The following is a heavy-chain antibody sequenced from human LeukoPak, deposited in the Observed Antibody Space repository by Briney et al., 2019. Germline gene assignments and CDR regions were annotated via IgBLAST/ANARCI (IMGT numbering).Heavy chain of an antibody. V-gene: IGHV4-31*03. CDR3: ARGKSSGWYYFDY. Sequence: SETLSLTCTVSGGSISSGGYYWSWIRQHPGKGLEWIGYIDYSGSTYYNPSLKSRVTISVDTSKNQFSLKLSSVTAADTAVYYCARGKSSGWYYFDYWGQGTLVTVSS. CDR2: IDYSGST. J-gene: IGHJ4*02. CDR1: GGSISSGGYY. D-gene: IGHD6-19*01.